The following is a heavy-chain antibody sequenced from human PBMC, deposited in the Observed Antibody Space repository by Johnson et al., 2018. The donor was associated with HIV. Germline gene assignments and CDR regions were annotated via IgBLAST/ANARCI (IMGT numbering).Heavy chain of an antibody. CDR2: TKNKANSYTT. D-gene: IGHD2-21*01. J-gene: IGHJ3*02. V-gene: IGHV3-72*01. CDR3: ALSYSLDAFDI. CDR1: GFTLSDHY. Sequence: VQLVESGGGLVQSGGSLSLSCGASGFTLSDHYMDWVRQAAGKGLEWVGRTKNKANSYTTEYAASVKGRFTISRDDSKNSLYLQMNSLKTEDTAVYYCALSYSLDAFDIWGQGTMVTVSS.